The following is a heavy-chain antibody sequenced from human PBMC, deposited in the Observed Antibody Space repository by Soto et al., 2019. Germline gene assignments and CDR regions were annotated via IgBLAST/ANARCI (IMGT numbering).Heavy chain of an antibody. CDR2: ISSRGVNT. CDR3: AKVSGVVMPSCTSAICNTDSDY. J-gene: IGHJ4*02. D-gene: IGHD2-2*02. V-gene: IGHV3-23*01. Sequence: TLKIYALSWVCQAHRWGLEGVSAISSRGVNTYYADSVKGRFTISRDNSKNTLYLQMNSLRAEDTAVYYCAKVSGVVMPSCTSAICNTDSDYWGEGT. CDR1: TLKIYA.